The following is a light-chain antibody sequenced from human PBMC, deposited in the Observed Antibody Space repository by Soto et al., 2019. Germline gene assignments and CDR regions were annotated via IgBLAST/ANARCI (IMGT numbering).Light chain of an antibody. CDR3: QQSYSTPLT. V-gene: IGKV1-39*01. Sequence: DIQMTQSPSSLSASVGDRVTITCRASQSISSYLNWYQQKPGKAPKLLIYAASSLQSGVPSRFSGSRSGTDCTLTITSLQPEDFATYYYQQSYSTPLTFGGGTKVEIK. J-gene: IGKJ4*01. CDR2: AAS. CDR1: QSISSY.